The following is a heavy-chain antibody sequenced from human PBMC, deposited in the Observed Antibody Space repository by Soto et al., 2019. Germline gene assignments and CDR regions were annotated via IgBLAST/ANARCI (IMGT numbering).Heavy chain of an antibody. J-gene: IGHJ6*02. CDR3: ARVVNYYDSSGYPGYYYYYGMDV. V-gene: IGHV1-69*01. CDR1: GGTFSSYA. CDR2: IIPIFVTA. Sequence: QVQLVQSGAEVKKPGSSVKVSCKASGGTFSSYAISWVRQAPGQGLEWMGGIIPIFVTANYAQKFQGRVTITADESTSTAYMELSSLRSEDTAVYYCARVVNYYDSSGYPGYYYYYGMDVWGQGTTVTVSS. D-gene: IGHD3-22*01.